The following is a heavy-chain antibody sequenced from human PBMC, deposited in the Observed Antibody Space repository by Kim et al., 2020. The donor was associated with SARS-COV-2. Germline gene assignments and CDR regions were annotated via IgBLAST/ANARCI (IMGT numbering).Heavy chain of an antibody. J-gene: IGHJ4*02. CDR2: ISYDGSNK. Sequence: GGSLRLSCAASGFTFSSYGMHWVRQAPGKGLEWVAVISYDGSNKYYADSVKGRFTISRDNSKNTLYLQMNSLRAEDTAVYYCAKAWVDTAMGYFDYWGQGTLVTVSS. V-gene: IGHV3-30*18. CDR1: GFTFSSYG. CDR3: AKAWVDTAMGYFDY. D-gene: IGHD5-18*01.